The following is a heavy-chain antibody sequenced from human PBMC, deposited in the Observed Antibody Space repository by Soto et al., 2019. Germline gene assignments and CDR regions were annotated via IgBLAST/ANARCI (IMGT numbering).Heavy chain of an antibody. J-gene: IGHJ4*02. V-gene: IGHV4-30-4*01. D-gene: IGHD3-22*01. CDR2: IYYSGST. CDR1: GGSISSGDYY. CDR3: AREEVYYDSSGYPRGIFDY. Sequence: SETLSLTCTVSGGSISSGDYYWSWIRQPPGKGLEWIGYIYYSGSTYYNPSLKSRVTISVDTSKNQFSLKLSSVTAADTAVYYCAREEVYYDSSGYPRGIFDYWGQGTLVTSPQ.